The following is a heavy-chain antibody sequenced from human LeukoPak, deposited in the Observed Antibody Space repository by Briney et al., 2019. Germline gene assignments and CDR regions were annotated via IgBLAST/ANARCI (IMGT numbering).Heavy chain of an antibody. D-gene: IGHD1-26*01. CDR3: ASHISIVGALGPIDY. CDR1: GYSFTSYW. V-gene: IGHV5-51*01. J-gene: IGHJ4*02. CDR2: IYPGDSDT. Sequence: GESLKISCKGSGYSFTSYWIGWVRQMPGKGLEWMGIIYPGDSDTRYSPSFQGQVTISADKSISTAYLQWSSLKASDTAMYYCASHISIVGALGPIDYWGQGTLVTVSS.